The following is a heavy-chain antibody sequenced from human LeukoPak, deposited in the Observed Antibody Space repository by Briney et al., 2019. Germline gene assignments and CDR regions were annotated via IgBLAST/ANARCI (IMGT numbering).Heavy chain of an antibody. CDR2: IYYSGST. Sequence: PSETLSLNCTVSGGSINSNGYYWGWIRQPPGKGLEWIGNIYYSGSTYYNPSLKSRVTISIDTSKNQFSLKLSSVTAADTAVYYCARVEDSGYDYRGWFDPWGQGTLVTVSS. CDR1: GGSINSNGYY. D-gene: IGHD5-12*01. V-gene: IGHV4-39*07. CDR3: ARVEDSGYDYRGWFDP. J-gene: IGHJ5*02.